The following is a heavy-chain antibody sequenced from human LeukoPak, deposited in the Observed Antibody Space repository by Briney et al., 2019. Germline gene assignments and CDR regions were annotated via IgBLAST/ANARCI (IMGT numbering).Heavy chain of an antibody. J-gene: IGHJ4*02. D-gene: IGHD1-26*01. CDR2: IDSDGSRT. V-gene: IGHV3-74*01. Sequence: TGGSLRLSCAASRFTFSNYWMHWVRQAPGKGLVWFSRIDSDGSRTSYADSVKGRFTISRDNAKNTLYLQMNSLRAEDTAVYYCARKSGSYYFFDYWGQGTLVTVSS. CDR1: RFTFSNYW. CDR3: ARKSGSYYFFDY.